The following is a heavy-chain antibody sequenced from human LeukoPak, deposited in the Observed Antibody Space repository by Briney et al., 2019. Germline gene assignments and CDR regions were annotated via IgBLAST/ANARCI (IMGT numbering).Heavy chain of an antibody. CDR1: SGSISSSNYY. D-gene: IGHD3-22*01. CDR2: IYYSGST. CDR3: ASSYYYDSSGYRFQH. Sequence: SETLSLTCTVSSGSISSSNYYWGWIRQPPGKGLEWIGSIYYSGSTYYNPSLESRVTISVDTSKNQFSLRLSSVTAADTAVYYCASSYYYDSSGYRFQHWGQGTLVTVSS. J-gene: IGHJ1*01. V-gene: IGHV4-39*01.